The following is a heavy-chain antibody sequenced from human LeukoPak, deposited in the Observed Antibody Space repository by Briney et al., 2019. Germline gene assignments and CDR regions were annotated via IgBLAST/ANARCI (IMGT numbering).Heavy chain of an antibody. D-gene: IGHD1-26*01. J-gene: IGHJ4*02. Sequence: GAPVKVSCKASGGTFSSYAISWVRQAPGQGLEWMGGIIPIFGTANYAQKFQGRVTMTRDTSISTAYMELSRLRSDDTAVYYCARVSREWELLLGVAYWGQGTLVTVSS. CDR2: IIPIFGTA. V-gene: IGHV1-69*05. CDR1: GGTFSSYA. CDR3: ARVSREWELLLGVAY.